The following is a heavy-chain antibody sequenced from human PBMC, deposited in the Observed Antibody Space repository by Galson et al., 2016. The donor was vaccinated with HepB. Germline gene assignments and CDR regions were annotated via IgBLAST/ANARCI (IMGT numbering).Heavy chain of an antibody. CDR2: IYYRGST. CDR3: ASTAGIQLTSFHY. J-gene: IGHJ4*02. V-gene: IGHV4-31*03. CDR1: GASISSGGYY. Sequence: TLSLTCTVSGASISSGGYYRNWIRQNPGKGLEWIGYIYYRGSTYHNPSLKSRVTISVDTSKNQFSLKVSSVTAADTAVYYCASTAGIQLTSFHYWGQGTLVTVSS. D-gene: IGHD5-18*01.